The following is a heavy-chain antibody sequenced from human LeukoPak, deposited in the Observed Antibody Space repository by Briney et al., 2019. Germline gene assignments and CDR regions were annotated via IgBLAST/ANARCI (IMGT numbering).Heavy chain of an antibody. Sequence: SVKVSCKASGGTFSSYAISWVRQAPGQGLEWMGGIIPIFGTANYAQKFQGRVTITADESTSTAYMELSSLRSEDTAVYYCARLGEPKRYYYYMDVWGKGTTVTVSS. J-gene: IGHJ6*03. CDR1: GGTFSSYA. CDR2: IIPIFGTA. D-gene: IGHD3-10*01. V-gene: IGHV1-69*13. CDR3: ARLGEPKRYYYYMDV.